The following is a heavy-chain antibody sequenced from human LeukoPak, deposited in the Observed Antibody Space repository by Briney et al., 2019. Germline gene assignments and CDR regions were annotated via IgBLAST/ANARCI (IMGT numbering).Heavy chain of an antibody. J-gene: IGHJ3*02. V-gene: IGHV3-30*18. Sequence: GGSLRLSCVASGLTFSRHDMNWVRQAPGKGLEWVAVISYDGSNKYYADSVKGRFTISRDNSKNTLYLQMNSLRTEDTAVYYCAKGVSSSWSNDVSDIWGQGTMVTVSS. CDR2: ISYDGSNK. CDR3: AKGVSSSWSNDVSDI. D-gene: IGHD6-13*01. CDR1: GLTFSRHD.